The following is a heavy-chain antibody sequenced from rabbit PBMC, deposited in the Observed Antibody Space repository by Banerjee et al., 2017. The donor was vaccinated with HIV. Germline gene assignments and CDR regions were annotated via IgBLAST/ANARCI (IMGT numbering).Heavy chain of an antibody. CDR3: ARDGSGGTSYYFNL. J-gene: IGHJ4*01. V-gene: IGHV1S40*01. Sequence: QSLEESGGDLVKPGASLTLTCTASGFSFSSNYWIWWVRQAPGKGLEWIACIYVGSSGYTYYATWAKGRFTVSKTSSTTVTLQMTGLTAADTATYFCARDGSGGTSYYFNLWGPGTLVTVS. D-gene: IGHD1-1*01. CDR2: IYVGSSGYT. CDR1: GFSFSSNYW.